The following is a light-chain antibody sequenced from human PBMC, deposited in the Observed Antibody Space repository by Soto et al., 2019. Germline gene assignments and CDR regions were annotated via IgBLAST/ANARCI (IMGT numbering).Light chain of an antibody. V-gene: IGKV3-15*01. CDR1: QNVGNN. J-gene: IGKJ2*01. CDR3: HQYSIWPPFT. Sequence: EIVMTQSPATLSVSPGERATLSCRASQNVGNNLVWYQQKPGQAPRLLIYRASIRASGVPARFNASGAGTEFTLTISSLQPEDFALYYCHQYSIWPPFTFGQGTKLEI. CDR2: RAS.